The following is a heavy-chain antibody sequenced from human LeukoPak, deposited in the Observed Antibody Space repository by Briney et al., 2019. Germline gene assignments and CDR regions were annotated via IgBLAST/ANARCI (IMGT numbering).Heavy chain of an antibody. CDR2: IIPIFGTA. Sequence: SVKVSCKASGGTFSSYAISWVRQAPEQGLEWMGGIIPIFGTANYAQKFQGRVTITADESTSTAYMELSSLRSEDTAVYYCARDRREYYYDSSGYPLPNFDYWGQGTLVTVSS. V-gene: IGHV1-69*01. J-gene: IGHJ4*02. CDR1: GGTFSSYA. D-gene: IGHD3-22*01. CDR3: ARDRREYYYDSSGYPLPNFDY.